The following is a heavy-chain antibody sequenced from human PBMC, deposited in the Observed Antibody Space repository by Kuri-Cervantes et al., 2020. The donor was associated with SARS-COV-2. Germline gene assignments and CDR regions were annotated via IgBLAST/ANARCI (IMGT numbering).Heavy chain of an antibody. CDR2: IKSKTDGGTT. Sequence: LSLTCAASGFTFSNAWMSWVRQAPGKGLVWVGRIKSKTDGGTTDYAAPVKGRFTISRDDSKNTLYLQMNSLKTEDTAVYYCTTVWELVEWYFDLWGRGTLVTVSS. CDR1: GFTFSNAW. CDR3: TTVWELVEWYFDL. V-gene: IGHV3-15*01. J-gene: IGHJ2*01. D-gene: IGHD1-26*01.